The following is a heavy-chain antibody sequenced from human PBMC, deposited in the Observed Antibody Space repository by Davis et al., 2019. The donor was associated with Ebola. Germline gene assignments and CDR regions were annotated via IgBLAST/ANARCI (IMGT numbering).Heavy chain of an antibody. CDR2: IYGDDDK. CDR3: AYKSSHYGSLLGWFDP. J-gene: IGHJ5*02. CDR1: GFPLRATGVG. Sequence: SGPTLVKPTQTLTLTCTFSGFPLRATGVGVAWIRQPPGKALEWLALIYGDDDKRYSPSLKNRLTITKDTSKNHVVLTMTNMDPVDTATYFCAYKSSHYGSLLGWFDPWGQGTLVTVSS. D-gene: IGHD3-10*01. V-gene: IGHV2-5*02.